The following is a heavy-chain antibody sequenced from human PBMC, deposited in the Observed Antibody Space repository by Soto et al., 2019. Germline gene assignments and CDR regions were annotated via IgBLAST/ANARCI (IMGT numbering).Heavy chain of an antibody. Sequence: QVQLQESGPGLVKPSGTLSLTCAVSGGSISSSNWWSWVRQPPGKGLEWIGEIYHSGSTNYNPSLKSLLTISVDTSKNQFSLKLSSVTAADTAVYYCARGQRPYYYGMDVWGQGTTVTVSS. CDR1: GGSISSSNW. CDR2: IYHSGST. CDR3: ARGQRPYYYGMDV. J-gene: IGHJ6*02. D-gene: IGHD1-1*01. V-gene: IGHV4-4*02.